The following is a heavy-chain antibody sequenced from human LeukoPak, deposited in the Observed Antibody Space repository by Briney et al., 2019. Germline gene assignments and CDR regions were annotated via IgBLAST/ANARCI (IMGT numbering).Heavy chain of an antibody. CDR2: INSSGTT. CDR3: AKAAYAVAPDY. CDR1: GFTVNSKY. J-gene: IGHJ4*02. Sequence: GGSLRLSCAASGFTVNSKYMSWVRQAPGKGLEWVSVINSSGTTHYADSVKGRFTISRDNSKNTLYLQMNSLRAEDTAVYYCAKAAYAVAPDYWGQGTLVTVSS. D-gene: IGHD6-19*01. V-gene: IGHV3-66*01.